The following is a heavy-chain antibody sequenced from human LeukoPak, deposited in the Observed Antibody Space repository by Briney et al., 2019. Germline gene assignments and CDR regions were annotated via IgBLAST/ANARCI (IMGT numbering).Heavy chain of an antibody. CDR2: IIPIFGIA. CDR1: GGTFSSYA. D-gene: IGHD1-26*01. CDR3: ATKISGSYFDY. V-gene: IGHV1-69*04. Sequence: ASVKVSCKASGGTFSSYAISWMRQAPGQGLEWMGRIIPIFGIANYAQKFQGRVTITADKSTSTAYMELSSLGSEDTAVYYCATKISGSYFDYWGQGTLVTVSS. J-gene: IGHJ4*02.